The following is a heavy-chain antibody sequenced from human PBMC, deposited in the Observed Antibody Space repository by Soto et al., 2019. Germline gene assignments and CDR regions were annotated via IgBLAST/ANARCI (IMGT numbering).Heavy chain of an antibody. Sequence: GGSLRLSCTASGFTFGDYAMSWFRQAPGKGLEWVGFIRSKAYGGTTEYAASVKGRFTISRDDSKSIAYLQMNSLKTEDTAVYYCTRGLGFALNYYYMDVWGKGTTVTVSS. J-gene: IGHJ6*03. V-gene: IGHV3-49*03. CDR3: TRGLGFALNYYYMDV. CDR2: IRSKAYGGTT. CDR1: GFTFGDYA. D-gene: IGHD2-21*01.